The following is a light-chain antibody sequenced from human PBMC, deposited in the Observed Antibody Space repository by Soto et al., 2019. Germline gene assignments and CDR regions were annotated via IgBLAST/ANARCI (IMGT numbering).Light chain of an antibody. CDR3: QQFNAYPLT. Sequence: DIQLTQSPSFLSASVGDRVTSSCRASQGISDYLAWYQQKPGKAPKLLIYGASTLQSGVPSHFSGSASGTEFTLTISSLQPEDFATYFCQQFNAYPLTFRGGTKLEIK. J-gene: IGKJ4*01. CDR2: GAS. V-gene: IGKV1-9*01. CDR1: QGISDY.